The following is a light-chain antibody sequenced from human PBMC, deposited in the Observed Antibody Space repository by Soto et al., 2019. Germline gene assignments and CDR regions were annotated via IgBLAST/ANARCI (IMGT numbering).Light chain of an antibody. J-gene: IGLJ2*01. CDR3: GSYTSSNSLL. CDR1: SSDVGGYNS. Sequence: QSALTQPASVTGSPGQSITISCTGTSSDVGGYNSVSWYQQHSGKAPRLMIYDVSNRPSGSKSGNTASLTISGLHAEDEADYYCGSYTSSNSLLFGGGTKLTVL. CDR2: DVS. V-gene: IGLV2-14*01.